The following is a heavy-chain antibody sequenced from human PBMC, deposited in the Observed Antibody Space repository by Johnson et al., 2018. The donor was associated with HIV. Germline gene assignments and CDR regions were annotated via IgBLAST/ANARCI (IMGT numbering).Heavy chain of an antibody. CDR2: IAYDGSKK. D-gene: IGHD3-22*01. CDR3: ARDAYYYDSNGRLFGI. Sequence: QVQLVESGGGVVQPGKSLILSCAASGFTFSSYAIHWVRQAPGKGLEWVAIIAYDGSKKYYADSVKGRFTISRDNSKNTLYLQMNSLRAEDTAVYYCARDAYYYDSNGRLFGIWGQGTIVTVSS. J-gene: IGHJ3*02. V-gene: IGHV3-30*03. CDR1: GFTFSSYA.